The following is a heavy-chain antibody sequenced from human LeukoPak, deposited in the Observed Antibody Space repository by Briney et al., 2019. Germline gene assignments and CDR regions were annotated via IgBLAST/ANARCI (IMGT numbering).Heavy chain of an antibody. CDR2: IKEDGSEK. D-gene: IGHD2-2*01. Sequence: GGSLRLSCAASGFTFSGYWMSWVRQAPGKGLEWVANIKEDGSEKYYVDSVKGRFTISRDNAKNSLYLRMNSLRAEDTAVYYCAREVPAASGGSRFDYWGQGTLVTVSS. V-gene: IGHV3-7*01. CDR3: AREVPAASGGSRFDY. J-gene: IGHJ4*02. CDR1: GFTFSGYW.